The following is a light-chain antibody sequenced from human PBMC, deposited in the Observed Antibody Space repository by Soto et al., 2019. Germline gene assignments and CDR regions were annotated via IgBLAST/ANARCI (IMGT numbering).Light chain of an antibody. CDR3: YSAPDNTWGV. Sequence: SYELTHPSSPSVSPGQTAKITCSGDVLAKKYARWFQQKPGQAPVVVIYKDSERPSGIPERFSGSSSGTTVTLTISGAQIGDEADYHCYSAPDNTWGVFVGGTKLTVL. J-gene: IGLJ2*01. CDR1: VLAKKY. V-gene: IGLV3-27*01. CDR2: KDS.